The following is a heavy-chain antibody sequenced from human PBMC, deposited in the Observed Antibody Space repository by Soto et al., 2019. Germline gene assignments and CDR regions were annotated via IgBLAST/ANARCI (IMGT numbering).Heavy chain of an antibody. Sequence: SETLSLTCAVSGGSISSGGYSWSWIRQPPGKGLEWIGYIYHSGSTYYNPSLKSRVTISVDRSKYQFSLKLSSVTAADTAVYYCARAGLRRYYFDFWGQGTLVTVSS. CDR2: IYHSGST. CDR3: ARAGLRRYYFDF. CDR1: GGSISSGGYS. D-gene: IGHD3-16*02. V-gene: IGHV4-30-2*01. J-gene: IGHJ4*02.